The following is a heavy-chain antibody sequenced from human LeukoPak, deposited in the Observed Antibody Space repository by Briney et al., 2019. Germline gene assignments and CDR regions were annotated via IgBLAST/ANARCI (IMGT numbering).Heavy chain of an antibody. D-gene: IGHD6-13*01. V-gene: IGHV3-48*03. CDR1: GFTFSSYE. Sequence: PGRSLRLSCAASGFTFSSYEMNWVRQAPGKGLEWVSYISSSGSTIYYADSVKGRFTISRDNANNSLYLQMNSLRDEDTAVYYCARVSSIAAAGIPDYWGQGTLVTVSS. CDR2: ISSSGSTI. CDR3: ARVSSIAAAGIPDY. J-gene: IGHJ4*02.